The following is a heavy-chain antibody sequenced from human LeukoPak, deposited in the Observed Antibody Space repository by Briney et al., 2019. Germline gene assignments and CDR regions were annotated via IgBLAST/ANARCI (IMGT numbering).Heavy chain of an antibody. CDR1: GFTSSVYW. V-gene: IGHV3-7*01. CDR3: ARDRGYNHGHHYCYYGMDV. D-gene: IGHD5-18*01. CDR2: INQDGSET. Sequence: AGSLRLSCSGSGFTSSVYWMSWVRQAPGKGLEWVANINQDGSETFYVDSVKGRLTISRDNAKNSLVLQMNSLRVEDTAVYYCARDRGYNHGHHYCYYGMDVWGQGTTVTVSS. J-gene: IGHJ6*02.